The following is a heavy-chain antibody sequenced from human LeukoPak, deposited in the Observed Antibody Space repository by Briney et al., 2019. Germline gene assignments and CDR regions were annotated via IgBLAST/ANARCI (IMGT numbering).Heavy chain of an antibody. V-gene: IGHV1-18*01. CDR3: AGGFWSGYYFFDY. CDR2: ISAYNGNT. D-gene: IGHD3-3*01. J-gene: IGHJ4*02. Sequence: ASVKVSCKASGYTFSSYGISWVRQAPGQGLEWMGWISAYNGNTNYAQKVQDRVTMTTDTATSTAYMELRSLRSDDTAVYYCAGGFWSGYYFFDYWGQGTLVTVSS. CDR1: GYTFSSYG.